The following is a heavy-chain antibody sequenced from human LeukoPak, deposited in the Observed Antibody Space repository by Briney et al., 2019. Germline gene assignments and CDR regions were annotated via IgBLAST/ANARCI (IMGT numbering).Heavy chain of an antibody. CDR1: GYTLTELS. D-gene: IGHD5-12*01. V-gene: IGHV1-24*01. CDR3: ATSGGPRSSSDAFDI. CDR2: FDPEDGET. Sequence: ASVKVSCKVSGYTLTELSMHWVRQAPGKGLEWMGGFDPEDGETIYAQKFQGRVTMTEDTSTDTAYMELSSLRSEDTAVYYCATSGGPRSSSDAFDIWGQGTMVTVSS. J-gene: IGHJ3*02.